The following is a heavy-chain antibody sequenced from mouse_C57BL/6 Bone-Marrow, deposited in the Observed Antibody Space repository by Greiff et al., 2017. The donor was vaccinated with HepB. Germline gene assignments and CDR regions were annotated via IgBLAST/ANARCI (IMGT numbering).Heavy chain of an antibody. Sequence: QVHVKQPGAELVMPGASVKLSCKASGYTFTSYWMHWVKQRPGQGLEWIGEIDPSDSYTNYNQKFKGKSTLTVDKSSSTAYMQLSSLTSEDSAVYYCARGSNYGEYFDYWGQGTTLTVSS. D-gene: IGHD2-5*01. CDR2: IDPSDSYT. V-gene: IGHV1-69*01. CDR1: GYTFTSYW. J-gene: IGHJ2*01. CDR3: ARGSNYGEYFDY.